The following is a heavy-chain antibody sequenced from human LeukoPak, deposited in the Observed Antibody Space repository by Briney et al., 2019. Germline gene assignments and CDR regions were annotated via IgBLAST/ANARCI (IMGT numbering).Heavy chain of an antibody. CDR2: IYYSGST. J-gene: IGHJ5*02. V-gene: IGHV4-31*03. CDR1: GGSISSGGYY. Sequence: PSETLSLTCTVSGGSISSGGYYWSWIRQHPGKGLEWIGYIYYSGSTNYNPSLKSRVTISVDTSKNQFSLKLNSVTAADTAVYYCARGNPYKVLLRPQSNWFDPWGQGTLVTVSS. CDR3: ARGNPYKVLLRPQSNWFDP. D-gene: IGHD2-15*01.